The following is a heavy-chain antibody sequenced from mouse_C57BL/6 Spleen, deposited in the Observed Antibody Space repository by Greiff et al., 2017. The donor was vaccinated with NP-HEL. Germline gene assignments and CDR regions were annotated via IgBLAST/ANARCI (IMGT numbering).Heavy chain of an antibody. CDR1: GFTFNTYA. V-gene: IGHV10-3*01. CDR3: VREGETRGVFAY. J-gene: IGHJ3*01. CDR2: IRSKSSNYAT. Sequence: EVKLMESGGGLVQPKGSLKLSCAASGFTFNTYAMHWVRQAPGKGLEWVARIRSKSSNYATYSADSVKDRFTTSRDDSQSVLYLQMNNLKTEDAAMYCCVREGETRGVFAYWGQGTLVTVSA.